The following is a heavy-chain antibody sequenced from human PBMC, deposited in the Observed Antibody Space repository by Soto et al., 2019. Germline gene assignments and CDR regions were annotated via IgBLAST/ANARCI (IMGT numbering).Heavy chain of an antibody. D-gene: IGHD2-2*01. V-gene: IGHV3-11*06. Sequence: VQLVESGGGVVQPGKSLRLSCAASGFTFSDHYMTWIRQAPGKGLEWVTYISTGSSYTDYADSVQGRFTISRDNARNSLYLQMNSLRAEDTAVYYCARERPGVPAAKDAFVHWGQGTLVTVSS. J-gene: IGHJ5*02. CDR3: ARERPGVPAAKDAFVH. CDR1: GFTFSDHY. CDR2: ISTGSSYT.